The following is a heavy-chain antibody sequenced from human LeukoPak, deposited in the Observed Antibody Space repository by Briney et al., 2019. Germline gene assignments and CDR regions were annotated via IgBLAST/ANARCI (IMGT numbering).Heavy chain of an antibody. CDR2: LSYDGSNK. V-gene: IGHV3-30*18. CDR1: GFTFSSYV. Sequence: HPGRSLRLSCAASGFTFSSYVMHWVRQAPGKGLEWVAFLSYDGSNKYYADSVKGRFTISRDNSKNTLYLQMNNLRPEDTAVYNCAKDHLAVAAAYFDYWGQGTLVTVSS. J-gene: IGHJ4*02. D-gene: IGHD6-19*01. CDR3: AKDHLAVAAAYFDY.